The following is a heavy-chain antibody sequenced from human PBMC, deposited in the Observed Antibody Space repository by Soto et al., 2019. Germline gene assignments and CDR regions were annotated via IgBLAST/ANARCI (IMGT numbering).Heavy chain of an antibody. CDR2: ISGGGGGT. CDR3: AANRGYNYYYGMDV. Sequence: GGSLRLSCAASGFTFSSYSMNWVRQAPGKGLEWVSGISGGGGGTYYVDSVKGRFTISRDNSKNTLYLQMNSLRAEDTAVYYCAANRGYNYYYGMDVWGQGTTVTVSS. J-gene: IGHJ6*02. CDR1: GFTFSSYS. D-gene: IGHD3-22*01. V-gene: IGHV3-23*01.